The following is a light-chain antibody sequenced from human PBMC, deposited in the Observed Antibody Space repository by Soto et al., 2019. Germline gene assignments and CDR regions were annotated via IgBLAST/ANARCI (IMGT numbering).Light chain of an antibody. CDR1: QSVSSNF. CDR2: DAS. V-gene: IGKV3-20*01. J-gene: IGKJ1*01. Sequence: IVFTQSPCTLSLSPGERATLSCRASQSVSSNFLAWYQQKPGQAPRLLIYDASNRATGIPDRFSGSGSGTDFTLTISRLEPEDFAVYYCQQFGSSPRTFGQGTKVDIK. CDR3: QQFGSSPRT.